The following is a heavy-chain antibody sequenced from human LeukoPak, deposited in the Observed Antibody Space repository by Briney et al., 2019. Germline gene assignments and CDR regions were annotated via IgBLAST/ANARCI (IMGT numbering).Heavy chain of an antibody. J-gene: IGHJ4*02. CDR3: AAAAGRDY. CDR2: ISYDGSNK. V-gene: IGHV3-30*03. Sequence: GGSLRLSCAASGFTFSSYGMHWVRQAPGKGLEWVAVISYDGSNKYYADSVKGRFTISRDNSKNTLYLQMNSLRAEDTAVYYCAAAAGRDYWGQGTLVTVSS. CDR1: GFTFSSYG. D-gene: IGHD6-13*01.